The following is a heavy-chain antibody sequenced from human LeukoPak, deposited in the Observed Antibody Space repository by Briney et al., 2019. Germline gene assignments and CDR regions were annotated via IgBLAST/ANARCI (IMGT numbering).Heavy chain of an antibody. Sequence: SETLCLTCAVSEYSISSGYHWGWIRQPPEKGLEWIGSISRSGSTYYSPSLKGRVTVSVDSSKNEFSLNLSSVTAADTAVHYCARGYIGNSGRYYYYMDVWGKGTTVTVSS. V-gene: IGHV4-38-2*01. CDR2: ISRSGST. J-gene: IGHJ6*03. CDR1: EYSISSGYH. CDR3: ARGYIGNSGRYYYYMDV. D-gene: IGHD1-26*01.